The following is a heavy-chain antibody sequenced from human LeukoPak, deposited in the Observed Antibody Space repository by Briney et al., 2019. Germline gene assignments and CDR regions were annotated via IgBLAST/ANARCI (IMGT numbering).Heavy chain of an antibody. D-gene: IGHD3-22*01. CDR2: ISGSGGST. CDR1: RFTFSSYA. Sequence: GGSLRLSCAASRFTFSSYAMSWVRQAPGKGAEWVSGISGSGGSTYQADSVKGRFTISRDNSKNTLYLQVNSLRAEDTAVYYCTKSIDYYDSSGYRYYFDYWGQGTLVTVSS. CDR3: TKSIDYYDSSGYRYYFDY. J-gene: IGHJ4*02. V-gene: IGHV3-23*01.